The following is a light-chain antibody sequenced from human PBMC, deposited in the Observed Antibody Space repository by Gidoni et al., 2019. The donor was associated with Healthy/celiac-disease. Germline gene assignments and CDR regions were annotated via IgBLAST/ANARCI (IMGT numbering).Light chain of an antibody. V-gene: IGKV3-11*01. CDR3: QRRSYLRFT. CDR1: QRVSSD. Sequence: DNLSAQSTATLSLSPGERATLSSRAIQRVSSDLAWYQQKPGQAPRLLIYDASNGANGIPAMFSGRGSGTDFTLTISSLGPEDFAVYYCQRRSYLRFTFGQGTRLEIK. CDR2: DAS. J-gene: IGKJ5*01.